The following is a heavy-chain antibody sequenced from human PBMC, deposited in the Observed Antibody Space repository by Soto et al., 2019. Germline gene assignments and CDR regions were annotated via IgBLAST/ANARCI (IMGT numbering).Heavy chain of an antibody. D-gene: IGHD5-18*01. CDR1: GCTFYNHS. CDR2: ISSDNGNT. Sequence: ASVKVSCKGSGCTFYNHSISWVRQAPGQGLEWMGRISSDNGNTRYAQKFRGRVTMTTDTSTSTVYMELRNLRSDDTAVYYCARCIQQDYYYGMDVWGQGTTVTVSS. J-gene: IGHJ6*02. CDR3: ARCIQQDYYYGMDV. V-gene: IGHV1-18*01.